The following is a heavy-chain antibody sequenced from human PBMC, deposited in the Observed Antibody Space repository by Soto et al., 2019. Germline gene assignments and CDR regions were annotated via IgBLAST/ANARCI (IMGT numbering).Heavy chain of an antibody. D-gene: IGHD2-2*01. CDR2: IYYSGST. CDR3: ARDSGYCSSTSCWGVYYYGMDV. Sequence: SETLSLTCTVSGGSISSGDYYWSWIRQPPGKGLEWIGYIYYSGSTYYNPSLKSRVTISVDTSKNQFSLKLSSVTAADTAVYYCARDSGYCSSTSCWGVYYYGMDVWGQGTTVTVSS. J-gene: IGHJ6*02. V-gene: IGHV4-30-4*01. CDR1: GGSISSGDYY.